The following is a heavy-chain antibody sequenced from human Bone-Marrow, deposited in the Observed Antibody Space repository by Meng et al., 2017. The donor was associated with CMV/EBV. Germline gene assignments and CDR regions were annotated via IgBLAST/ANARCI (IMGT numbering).Heavy chain of an antibody. CDR3: AKDGSRYYYGMAV. J-gene: IGHJ6*01. D-gene: IGHD1-26*01. CDR1: GFTFSSYG. V-gene: IGHV3-33*06. Sequence: GGSLRLSCAASGFTFSSYGMHWVRQAPGKGLEWVAVIWYDGSNKYYADSVKGRFTISRDNSKNTLYLQMNSLRAEDTAVYYCAKDGSRYYYGMAVWGQGTTVTGSS. CDR2: IWYDGSNK.